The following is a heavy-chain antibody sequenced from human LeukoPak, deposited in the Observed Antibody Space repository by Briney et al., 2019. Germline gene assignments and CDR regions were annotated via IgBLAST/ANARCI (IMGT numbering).Heavy chain of an antibody. CDR1: GGSISSNY. CDR3: ARFNRDQLANSAFDI. V-gene: IGHV4-30-4*08. J-gene: IGHJ3*02. Sequence: SETLSLTCTVSGGSISSNYWSWIRQPPGKGLEWIGYIYYSGSTYYNLSLKSRVTISVDTSKNQFSLKLSSVTAADTAVYYCARFNRDQLANSAFDIWGQGTMVTVSS. D-gene: IGHD2-2*01. CDR2: IYYSGST.